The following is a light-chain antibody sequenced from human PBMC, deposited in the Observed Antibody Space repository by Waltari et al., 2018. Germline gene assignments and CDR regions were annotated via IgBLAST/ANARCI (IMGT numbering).Light chain of an antibody. V-gene: IGKV3-20*01. J-gene: IGKJ1*01. CDR3: QNYERLPVT. Sequence: EVVLTQSPGTLSLSPGERATLSCRASQSIGRTLTWYQQKPGQSPRLRMYGASIRAAGIPDRFSGSGSGTDFILTITRLEPEDFAVYYCQNYERLPVTFGQGTKVEIK. CDR1: QSIGRT. CDR2: GAS.